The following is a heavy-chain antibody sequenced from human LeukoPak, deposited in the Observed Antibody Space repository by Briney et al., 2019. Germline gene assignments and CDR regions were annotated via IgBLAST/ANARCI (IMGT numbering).Heavy chain of an antibody. CDR2: INHSGST. CDR3: ARAKRNLYSSSWYGY. CDR1: GGSFSGYY. J-gene: IGHJ4*02. Sequence: SETLSLTCAVYGGSFSGYYWSWIRQPPGKGLEWIGEINHSGSTNYNPSLKSRVTISVDTSKNQFSLKLSSVTAADTAVYYCARAKRNLYSSSWYGYRGQGTLVTVSS. V-gene: IGHV4-34*01. D-gene: IGHD6-13*01.